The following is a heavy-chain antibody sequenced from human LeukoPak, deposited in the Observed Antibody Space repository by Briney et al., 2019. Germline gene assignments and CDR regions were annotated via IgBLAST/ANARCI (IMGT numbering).Heavy chain of an antibody. CDR2: ISGSGGST. D-gene: IGHD6-19*01. J-gene: IGHJ4*02. V-gene: IGHV3-23*01. CDR1: GFTFSSYA. Sequence: GGSLRLSCAASGFTFSSYAMSWVRQAPGKGLEWVSAISGSGGSTYYADSVKGRFTISRDNSKNTLYLQMHSLRAEDTAVYYCGASSGWYNSHDYWGQGTLVTVSS. CDR3: GASSGWYNSHDY.